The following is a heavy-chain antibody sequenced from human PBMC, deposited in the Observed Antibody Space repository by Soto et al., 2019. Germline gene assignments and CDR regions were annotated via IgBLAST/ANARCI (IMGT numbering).Heavy chain of an antibody. Sequence: QLQLVQSGAEVKRPGASVRVSCKASGNTLTGYFLHWVRQARGQGLEWMGWLNSNSGGTKIAQQFQGRLAMTRDTSITTAYMELSRLRADDTAVYYCATSPGWLGEGSGGLDGWSLGATVTVSS. V-gene: IGHV1-2*02. D-gene: IGHD3-10*01. J-gene: IGHJ6*02. CDR3: ATSPGWLGEGSGGLDG. CDR1: GNTLTGYF. CDR2: LNSNSGGT.